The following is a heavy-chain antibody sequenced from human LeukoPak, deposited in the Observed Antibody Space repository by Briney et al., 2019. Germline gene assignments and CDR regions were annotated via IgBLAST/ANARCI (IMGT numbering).Heavy chain of an antibody. CDR3: ARDRLSHTKFETGGYQSYYFMDA. D-gene: IGHD3-10*02. V-gene: IGHV3-21*01. Sequence: GGSLRLSCAASGFTFSSYGMNWVRQAPGEGLGWVSSISSSSNYIYYADSVKGRFTISRDNAKNSLYLQMNSLRAEDTAVYYCARDRLSHTKFETGGYQSYYFMDAWGKGTTVTVSS. CDR2: ISSSSNYI. J-gene: IGHJ6*03. CDR1: GFTFSSYG.